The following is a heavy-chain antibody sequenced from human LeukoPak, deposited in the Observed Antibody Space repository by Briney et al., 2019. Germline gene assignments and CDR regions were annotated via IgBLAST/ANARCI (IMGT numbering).Heavy chain of an antibody. J-gene: IGHJ4*02. D-gene: IGHD3-3*01. V-gene: IGHV3-23*01. Sequence: GGSLRLSCKASGFIFSNYAMSWVRQAPGKGLXXVSIITGSGGXXXYTXXVKGRFTLSRDNSKNTLFLQMNSLRAEDTAVYFCAKKSLWSGPFDYWGQGTLVTVFS. CDR1: GFIFSNYA. CDR3: AKKSLWSGPFDY. CDR2: ITGSGGXX.